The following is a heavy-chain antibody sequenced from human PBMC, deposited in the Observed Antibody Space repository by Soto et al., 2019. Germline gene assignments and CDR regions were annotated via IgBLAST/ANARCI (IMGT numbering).Heavy chain of an antibody. V-gene: IGHV3-30*18. D-gene: IGHD1-7*01. J-gene: IGHJ4*02. Sequence: QVPLVESGGGVVQPGGSLRLSCQASGFNFDNYGMHWVRQAPGKGLERVAVITYDGSNKYYADSVKGRFTISRDNSKNTLSLHLNTLKPEDTAVYHCAKDRVGGTFYTPLGFWGQGTLVTVSS. CDR2: ITYDGSNK. CDR1: GFNFDNYG. CDR3: AKDRVGGTFYTPLGF.